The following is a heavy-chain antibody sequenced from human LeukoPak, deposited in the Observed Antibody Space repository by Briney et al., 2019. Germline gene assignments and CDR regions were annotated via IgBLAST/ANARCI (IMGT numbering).Heavy chain of an antibody. CDR2: IDANGAGT. CDR3: AKDQSYYNWFDP. V-gene: IGHV3-23*01. Sequence: GGSLRLSCAASGFTFSSYAMTWVRQAPGKGLEWVSSIDANGAGTFYADSVKGRFSISRDNAKNTLGLQMHSLTAEDTAVYYCAKDQSYYNWFDPWGQGALVTVSS. D-gene: IGHD3-10*01. CDR1: GFTFSSYA. J-gene: IGHJ5*02.